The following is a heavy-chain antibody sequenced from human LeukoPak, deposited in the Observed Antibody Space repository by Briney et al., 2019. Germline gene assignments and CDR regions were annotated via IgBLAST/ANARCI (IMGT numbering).Heavy chain of an antibody. CDR3: ARVPGQWLIYFDY. J-gene: IGHJ4*02. CDR2: ISSSGSYI. CDR1: AFTFSSYS. D-gene: IGHD6-19*01. V-gene: IGHV3-21*01. Sequence: GGSLRLSCAASAFTFSSYSMNWVRQAPGKGLEWVSSISSSGSYIYYADSVKGRFTISRDNAKNSLYLQMNSLRAEDTAVYYCARVPGQWLIYFDYWGQGTLVTVSS.